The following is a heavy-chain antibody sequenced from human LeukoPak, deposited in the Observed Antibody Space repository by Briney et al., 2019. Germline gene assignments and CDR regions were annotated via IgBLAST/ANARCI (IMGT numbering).Heavy chain of an antibody. CDR2: INPNSGGT. D-gene: IGHD2-15*01. V-gene: IGHV1-2*02. Sequence: ASVKVSCKASGYTFTGYYMHWVRQAPGQGLEWMGWINPNSGGTNYAQKFQGRVTMTRDTSISTAYMELRSLRSDDTAVYYCARDGNCSGGSCYFLGYYYGMDVWGQGTTVTVSS. CDR1: GYTFTGYY. CDR3: ARDGNCSGGSCYFLGYYYGMDV. J-gene: IGHJ6*02.